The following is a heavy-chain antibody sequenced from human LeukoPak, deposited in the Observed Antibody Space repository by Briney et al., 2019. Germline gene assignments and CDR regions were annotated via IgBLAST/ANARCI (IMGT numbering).Heavy chain of an antibody. V-gene: IGHV4-59*01. Sequence: SETVSLTCTVSGGSISSYYWSWIRQPPGKGLEWIGYIYYCGITNYNPSLKSRVTISVDTSKNQLSLKLSSVTAADTAVYFCARIPNYYGSGSYVDYCGQGNLVTVSS. CDR2: IYYCGIT. D-gene: IGHD3-10*01. J-gene: IGHJ4*02. CDR3: ARIPNYYGSGSYVDY. CDR1: GGSISSYY.